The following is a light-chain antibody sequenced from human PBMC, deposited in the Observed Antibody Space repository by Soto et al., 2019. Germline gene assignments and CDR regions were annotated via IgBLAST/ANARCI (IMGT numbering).Light chain of an antibody. CDR1: QSVSSSY. Sequence: EIVLTQSPGTLSLSPGERATLSCRASQSVSSSYLAWYQQKPGQAPRLLIYGASSRATGVPARFSGSGSGTDFTLTISNLESEDFGVYYCQQRTDWPTITFGQGTRLDIK. CDR3: QQRTDWPTIT. CDR2: GAS. V-gene: IGKV3D-20*02. J-gene: IGKJ5*01.